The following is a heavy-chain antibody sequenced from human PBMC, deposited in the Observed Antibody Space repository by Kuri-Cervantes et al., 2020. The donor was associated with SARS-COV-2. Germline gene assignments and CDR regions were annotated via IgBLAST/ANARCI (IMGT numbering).Heavy chain of an antibody. CDR3: ARIQATTVIADY. Sequence: GTTLVKPTQTLTLTCTFSGFSISTGGVGVGWIRQPPGKALEWLALIYWDDDKRYGPSLKSRLTITKDTSKNQVVLTMTNMDPVDTATYYCARIQATTVIADYWGQGTLVTVSS. J-gene: IGHJ4*02. CDR1: GFSISTGGVG. D-gene: IGHD4-11*01. V-gene: IGHV2-5*05. CDR2: IYWDDDK.